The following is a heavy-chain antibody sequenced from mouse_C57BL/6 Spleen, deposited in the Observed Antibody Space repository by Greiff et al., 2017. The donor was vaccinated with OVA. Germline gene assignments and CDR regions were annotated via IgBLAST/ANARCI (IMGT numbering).Heavy chain of an antibody. CDR3: ASTTTYCSMDY. CDR1: GYSITSGYY. V-gene: IGHV3-6*01. CDR2: LSYDGSN. Sequence: EVKVEESGPGLVKPSQSLSLTCSVTGYSITSGYYWNWIRQFPGNKLEWMGFLSYDGSNNYNPSLKNRISLTRDTSKNQVFLKLNSVTTEDTATYYCASTTTYCSMDYWGQGTSVTVSS. J-gene: IGHJ4*01. D-gene: IGHD1-1*01.